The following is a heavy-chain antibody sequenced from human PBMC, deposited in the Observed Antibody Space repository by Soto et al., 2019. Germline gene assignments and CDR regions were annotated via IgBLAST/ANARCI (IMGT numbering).Heavy chain of an antibody. J-gene: IGHJ5*02. Sequence: QVQLQEPGPGLVKLSEPLSLPCSISGASIRVKYWSWLRPSAEKGLEFIGRISNGGTTIYNPSLKSRVTMSLDTSKTHFSLKLTSVTAADTAVYYCATKGDYGGWFDPWGQGTLVTVSS. D-gene: IGHD3-10*01. CDR3: ATKGDYGGWFDP. CDR2: ISNGGTT. CDR1: GASIRVKY. V-gene: IGHV4-4*07.